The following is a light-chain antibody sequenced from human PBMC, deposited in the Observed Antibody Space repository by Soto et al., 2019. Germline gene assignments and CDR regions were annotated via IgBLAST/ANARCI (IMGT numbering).Light chain of an antibody. V-gene: IGLV2-14*01. J-gene: IGLJ2*01. CDR2: DVS. CDR1: SSDVGGNRY. Sequence: QSALTQPASVSGSPGQSVTISCTGTSSDVGGNRYVSWYQQHRGKAPKLLLYDVSNRPSGVSNRISGSKSGNTASLTISGRQAEDEADFYCSASTDNNPNVVFGGGTKLTVL. CDR3: SASTDNNPNVV.